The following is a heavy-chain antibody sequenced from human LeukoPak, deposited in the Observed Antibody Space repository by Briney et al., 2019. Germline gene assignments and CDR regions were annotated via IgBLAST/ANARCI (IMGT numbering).Heavy chain of an antibody. Sequence: GASVKVSCKASGYTFTGYYIHWVRQAPGQGLEWMGWINPNSGGTNYAQKFQGRVTMTRDTSISTAYMELSRLRSDDTAVYYCAREVRVEVVVAATHGMDVWGQGTTVTVSS. J-gene: IGHJ6*02. CDR2: INPNSGGT. V-gene: IGHV1-2*02. D-gene: IGHD2-15*01. CDR3: AREVRVEVVVAATHGMDV. CDR1: GYTFTGYY.